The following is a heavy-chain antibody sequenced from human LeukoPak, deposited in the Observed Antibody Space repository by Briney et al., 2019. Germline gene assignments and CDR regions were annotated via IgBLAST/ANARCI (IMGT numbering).Heavy chain of an antibody. Sequence: PGGSLRLSCAASGFTFSTYSMNWVRQAPGKGLEWVAVISYDGSNKYYADSVKGRFTISRDNSKNTLYLQMNSLRAEDTAVYYCAKDRITMVRGVFDYWGQGTLVTVSP. CDR3: AKDRITMVRGVFDY. V-gene: IGHV3-30*18. CDR1: GFTFSTYS. J-gene: IGHJ4*02. CDR2: ISYDGSNK. D-gene: IGHD3-10*01.